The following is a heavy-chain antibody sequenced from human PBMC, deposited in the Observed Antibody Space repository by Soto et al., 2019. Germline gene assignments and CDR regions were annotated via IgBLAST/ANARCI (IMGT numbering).Heavy chain of an antibody. CDR2: INPNSGGT. V-gene: IGHV1-2*02. Sequence: ASVKVSCKASGYTFTGYYMHWVRQAPGQGLEWMGWINPNSGGTNYAQMFQGRVTLTRDTSISTAYMELSRLRSDDTAVYYCARDLSGPPGRPYYYYGMDVWGQGTTVTVSS. CDR1: GYTFTGYY. D-gene: IGHD1-1*01. J-gene: IGHJ6*02. CDR3: ARDLSGPPGRPYYYYGMDV.